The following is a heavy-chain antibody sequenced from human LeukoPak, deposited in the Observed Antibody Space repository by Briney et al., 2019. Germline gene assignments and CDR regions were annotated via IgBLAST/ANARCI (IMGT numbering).Heavy chain of an antibody. J-gene: IGHJ5*02. CDR2: ISASGGTT. V-gene: IGHV3-23*01. D-gene: IGHD3-3*01. CDR1: RFPFTSYA. Sequence: GGSLRLSCAASRFPFTSYAMSWVRQAPGKGLAWVSGISASGGTTYYADSVKGRFSISRDNSKNTLYLQMNSLRAEDTAVYYCAQAPFDFWSGGPWGQGTLVTVSS. CDR3: AQAPFDFWSGGP.